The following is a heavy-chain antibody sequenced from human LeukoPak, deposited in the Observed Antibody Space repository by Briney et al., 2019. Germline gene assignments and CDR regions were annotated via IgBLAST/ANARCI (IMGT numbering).Heavy chain of an antibody. CDR3: ARDRFRDTAMVLFDY. J-gene: IGHJ4*02. D-gene: IGHD5-18*01. Sequence: PGGSLRLSCAASGFTFSSFGMHWVRQAPGKGLEWVAVIWYDGGHKYYADSVKGRFSISRDNSKNTLYLQMNSLRAEDTAVYYCARDRFRDTAMVLFDYWGQGTLVTVSS. CDR2: IWYDGGHK. CDR1: GFTFSSFG. V-gene: IGHV3-33*01.